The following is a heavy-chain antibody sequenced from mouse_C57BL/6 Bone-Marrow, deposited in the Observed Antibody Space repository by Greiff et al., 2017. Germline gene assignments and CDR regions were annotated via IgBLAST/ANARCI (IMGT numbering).Heavy chain of an antibody. Sequence: VQLQQSGPELVKPGASVKISCKASGYAFSSSWLNWVKQRPGKGLAWIGRFYPGDGDTNYNGKFKGKATLTADKSSSTAYMQLSSLTSEDSAVYFCAREKYSNYLFDYWGQGTTLTVSS. J-gene: IGHJ2*01. CDR3: AREKYSNYLFDY. CDR1: GYAFSSSW. D-gene: IGHD2-5*01. CDR2: FYPGDGDT. V-gene: IGHV1-82*01.